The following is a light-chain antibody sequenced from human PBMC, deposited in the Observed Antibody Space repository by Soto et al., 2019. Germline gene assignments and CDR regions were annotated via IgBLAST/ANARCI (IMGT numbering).Light chain of an antibody. V-gene: IGKV1-9*01. CDR1: HVISSY. Sequence: DIPLTQSPAIVSTPLGDKVTITCPARHVISSYLAWYQQKPGRAPKLLIYSASTLQSGVTSRSSGSGSGTVFTLTISSLQPEDFASYYCQQLSSYPHTFGGGTKVDIK. J-gene: IGKJ4*01. CDR3: QQLSSYPHT. CDR2: SAS.